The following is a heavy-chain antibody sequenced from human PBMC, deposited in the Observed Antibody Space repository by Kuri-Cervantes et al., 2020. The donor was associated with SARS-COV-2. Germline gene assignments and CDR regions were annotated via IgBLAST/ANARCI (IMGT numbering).Heavy chain of an antibody. CDR2: ITGGGAYI. V-gene: IGHV3-21*01. J-gene: IGHJ5*02. Sequence: GGSLRLSCAASGFTFDSYSMTWVRQAPGKGLEWVSSITGGGAYISYADSVKGRFTISRDNAKNSLYLKMNSLRAEDTAVYYCARENSDFMTWFDPWGQGTLVTVSS. D-gene: IGHD3/OR15-3a*01. CDR1: GFTFDSYS. CDR3: ARENSDFMTWFDP.